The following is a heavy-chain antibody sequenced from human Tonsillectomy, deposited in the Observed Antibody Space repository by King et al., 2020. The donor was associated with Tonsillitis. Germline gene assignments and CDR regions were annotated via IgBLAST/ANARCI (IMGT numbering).Heavy chain of an antibody. V-gene: IGHV4-59*01. D-gene: IGHD6-19*01. J-gene: IGHJ4*02. Sequence: QLQESGPGLVKPSETLSLTCSVSGGSISSYYWSWIRQPPGKGLEWIGYIYDSGSTNYNPSLKSRVTISVDTSKNQFSLKLTSVTAADTAVYYCAGERGSSGWDYWGQGTLVTVSS. CDR2: IYDSGST. CDR1: GGSISSYY. CDR3: AGERGSSGWDY.